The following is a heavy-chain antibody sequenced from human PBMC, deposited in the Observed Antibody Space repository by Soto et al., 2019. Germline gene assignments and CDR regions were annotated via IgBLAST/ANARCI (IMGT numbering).Heavy chain of an antibody. Sequence: SETLSLTCTVSGGSISSSSYYWGWIRQPPGKGLEWIGSIYYSGSTYYNPSLKSRVTISVDTSKNQFSLKLSSVTAADTVVYYCASVRGYDFWSGYLRGGDFDYWGQGTLVTVSS. J-gene: IGHJ4*02. CDR3: ASVRGYDFWSGYLRGGDFDY. V-gene: IGHV4-39*01. D-gene: IGHD3-3*01. CDR2: IYYSGST. CDR1: GGSISSSSYY.